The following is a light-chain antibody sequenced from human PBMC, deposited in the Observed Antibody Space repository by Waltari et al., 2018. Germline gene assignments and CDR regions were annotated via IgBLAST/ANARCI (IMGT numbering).Light chain of an antibody. Sequence: QSALTQPRSVSGSPGQSVTISCTGTSSDVVGYAYVSWYQHHPGKAPKLMICDVTKRPQGVPDRFSGSKSGNTASLTISGLQAEDEADYYCCSYAGSYTHVVFGGGTKLTVL. J-gene: IGLJ2*01. CDR1: SSDVVGYAY. CDR3: CSYAGSYTHVV. CDR2: DVT. V-gene: IGLV2-11*01.